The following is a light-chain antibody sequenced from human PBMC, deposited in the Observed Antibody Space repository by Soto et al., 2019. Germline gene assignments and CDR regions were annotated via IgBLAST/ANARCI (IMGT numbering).Light chain of an antibody. Sequence: QSALTQPASVSGSPGQSITVSCTGSSSDFGDDKYVSWYQQQPGKGPNLLIYGVNSRPAGISNRFSGSKSGNTASLTISGLQVENEAEYFCGSFTAIRICVFGGGPQLAVL. J-gene: IGLJ3*02. CDR3: GSFTAIRICV. V-gene: IGLV2-14*01. CDR1: SSDFGDDKY. CDR2: GVN.